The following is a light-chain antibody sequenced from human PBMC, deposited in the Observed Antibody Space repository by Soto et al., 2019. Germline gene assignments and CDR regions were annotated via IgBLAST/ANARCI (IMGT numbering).Light chain of an antibody. CDR3: QQYDFLPLT. V-gene: IGKV3-20*01. CDR1: QSVSRNY. Sequence: EVVLTQSPGTLSLSPGDRATLSCRASQSVSRNYLAWYQQKPGQTPRLLLFGASNRAADIPARFSASGSGTAFTLTLSGLEPDDFAVYYCQQYDFLPLTFGGGTRL. CDR2: GAS. J-gene: IGKJ4*01.